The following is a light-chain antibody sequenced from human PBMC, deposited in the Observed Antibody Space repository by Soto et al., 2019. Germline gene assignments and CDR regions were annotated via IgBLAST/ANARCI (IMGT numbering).Light chain of an antibody. J-gene: IGKJ2*01. CDR1: QGISSW. Sequence: DIQMTQSPSSVSASVGDRVTITCRASQGISSWLAWYQQKAGKAPKLLIFAASSLQSAVPSRFSGSGSGTGFTLTINSLQPEDSATYYCQQVSSFPYTVGQGTKLEI. V-gene: IGKV1-12*01. CDR2: AAS. CDR3: QQVSSFPYT.